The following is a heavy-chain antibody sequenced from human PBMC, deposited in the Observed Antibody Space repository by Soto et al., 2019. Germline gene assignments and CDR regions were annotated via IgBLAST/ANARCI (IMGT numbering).Heavy chain of an antibody. CDR2: ISGSGGTS. CDR3: ARILYCGGDCFAFYFDY. D-gene: IGHD2-21*02. CDR1: GFTFSNYA. Sequence: EVQLLESGGGLVQPGGSLRLSCAASGFTFSNYAKSWVRQAPGKGLKWVSGISGSGGTSYNADSVKGRFTISRDNSKNTLYLQMNTLRAEDTAIYYCARILYCGGDCFAFYFDYWGQGNLVTVSS. J-gene: IGHJ4*02. V-gene: IGHV3-23*01.